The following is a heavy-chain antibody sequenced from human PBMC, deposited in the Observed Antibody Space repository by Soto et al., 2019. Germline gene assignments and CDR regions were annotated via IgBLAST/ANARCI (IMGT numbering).Heavy chain of an antibody. CDR2: ISGSGGST. V-gene: IGHV3-23*01. D-gene: IGHD3-10*01. CDR1: GFTFSSYA. J-gene: IGHJ4*02. Sequence: EVQLLESGGGLVQPGGSLRLSCAASGFTFSSYAMSWVRQAPGKGLEWVSAISGSGGSTYYADSVKGRFTISRDNSKNTLYLQMNSLRAEDTAVYYCAKDPYYDGSGSYSIVKDYWGQGTLLTVSS. CDR3: AKDPYYDGSGSYSIVKDY.